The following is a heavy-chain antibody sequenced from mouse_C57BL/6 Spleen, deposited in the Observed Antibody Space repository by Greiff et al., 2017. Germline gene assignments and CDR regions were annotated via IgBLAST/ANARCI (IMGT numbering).Heavy chain of an antibody. D-gene: IGHD1-1*01. V-gene: IGHV1-64*01. CDR3: ARITTGGDYWYFDV. CDR2: IHPNSGST. CDR1: GYTFTSYW. Sequence: VQLQQSGAELVKPGASVKLSCKASGYTFTSYWMHWVKQRPGQGLEWIGMIHPNSGSTNYNEKFKSKATLTVDKSSSTAYMQLSSLTSEDSAVYYCARITTGGDYWYFDVWGTGTTVTVSS. J-gene: IGHJ1*03.